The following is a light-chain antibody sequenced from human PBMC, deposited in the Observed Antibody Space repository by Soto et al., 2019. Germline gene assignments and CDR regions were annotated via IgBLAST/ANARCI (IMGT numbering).Light chain of an antibody. CDR3: CSYAGSSTSVV. CDR1: SSDVGSYKL. V-gene: IGLV2-23*01. J-gene: IGLJ2*01. Sequence: QSALTQPASVSGSPGQSITISCTGTSSDVGSYKLVSWYQQHPRKAPKLMIYEGSKRPSGVSNRFSGSKYGNTASRTISGLKAEDEADYYCCSYAGSSTSVVCGGGTKLTVL. CDR2: EGS.